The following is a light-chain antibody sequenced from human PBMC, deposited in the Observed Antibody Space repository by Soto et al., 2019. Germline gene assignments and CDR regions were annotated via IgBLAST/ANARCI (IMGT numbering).Light chain of an antibody. Sequence: EIVLTQSPGTLSLSPGERATLSCRASQSVSSSSLSWYQQKPGQAPRLLIYGASTRATGIPERFSGSGSGTDFSLTINRLEPEDFAMYYCLQFDVSPLYTFGQGTKVDIK. CDR3: LQFDVSPLYT. V-gene: IGKV3-20*01. J-gene: IGKJ2*01. CDR2: GAS. CDR1: QSVSSSS.